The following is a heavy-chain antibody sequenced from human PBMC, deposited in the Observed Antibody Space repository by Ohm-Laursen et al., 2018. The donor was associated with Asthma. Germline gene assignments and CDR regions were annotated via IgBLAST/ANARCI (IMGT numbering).Heavy chain of an antibody. V-gene: IGHV3-21*01. CDR2: ISTASSFI. CDR3: ARDVMEWYLPAFDF. D-gene: IGHD3-3*01. J-gene: IGHJ4*02. Sequence: GSLRLSCTASGYTFSRYSIHWVRQIPGKGLEWVASISTASSFIYYADSVRGRFTTSRDNARNSLYLQMNSLRPDDTAVYYCARDVMEWYLPAFDFWGQGTLVTVSS. CDR1: GYTFSRYS.